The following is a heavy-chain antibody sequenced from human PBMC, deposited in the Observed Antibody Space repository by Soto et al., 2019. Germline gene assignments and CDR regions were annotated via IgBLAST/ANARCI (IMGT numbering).Heavy chain of an antibody. CDR1: GFTVSSNY. Sequence: EVQLGESGGGLVQPGGSLRLSCAASGFTVSSNYMTWVRQAPGKGLEYVSAISSNGGSTYYANSVKGRFTISRDNSKNTLYLQMGSLRAEDMAVYYCARGFGWLDYWGQGTLVTVSS. J-gene: IGHJ4*02. CDR2: ISSNGGST. V-gene: IGHV3-64*01. D-gene: IGHD6-19*01. CDR3: ARGFGWLDY.